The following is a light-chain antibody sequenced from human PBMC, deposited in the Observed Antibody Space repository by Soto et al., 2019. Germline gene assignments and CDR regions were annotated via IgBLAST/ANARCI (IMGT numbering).Light chain of an antibody. CDR1: NSDVGGYNY. CDR2: EVT. CDR3: SSYEGSSTLYV. Sequence: QSVLTQPASVSGSPGQSITISCTGTNSDVGGYNYVSWYQQHPGKAPELMIYEVTKRPSGVPDRFSGSKSGNTASLTVSGLQAEDEADYYCSSYEGSSTLYVFGTGTRSPS. J-gene: IGLJ1*01. V-gene: IGLV2-14*01.